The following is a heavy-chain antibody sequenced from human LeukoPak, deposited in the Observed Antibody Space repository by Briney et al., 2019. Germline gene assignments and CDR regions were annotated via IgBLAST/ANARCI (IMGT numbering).Heavy chain of an antibody. Sequence: GGSLRLSCAASGFTFSDYYMSWIRQAPGKGLEWVSYISSSGSTIYYADSVKGRFTISRDNAKNSLYLQMNSLRAEDTAVYYRARSGDLWSGYYWGTYWYFDLWGRGTLVTVSS. CDR3: ARSGDLWSGYYWGTYWYFDL. D-gene: IGHD3-3*01. V-gene: IGHV3-11*01. J-gene: IGHJ2*01. CDR1: GFTFSDYY. CDR2: ISSSGSTI.